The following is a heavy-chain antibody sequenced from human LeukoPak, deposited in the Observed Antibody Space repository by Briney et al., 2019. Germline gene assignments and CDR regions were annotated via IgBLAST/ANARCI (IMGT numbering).Heavy chain of an antibody. CDR1: GFTFSTFD. V-gene: IGHV3-48*01. CDR2: ISSGSSTI. J-gene: IGHJ4*02. D-gene: IGHD1-1*01. Sequence: GGSLRLSCAASGFTFSTFDMNWVRQAPGKGLEWVSYISSGSSTIYYADSVKGRFTISRDNSKNTLYLQMNSLRAEDTAVYYCASGSRRVQPFDYWGQGTLVTVSS. CDR3: ASGSRRVQPFDY.